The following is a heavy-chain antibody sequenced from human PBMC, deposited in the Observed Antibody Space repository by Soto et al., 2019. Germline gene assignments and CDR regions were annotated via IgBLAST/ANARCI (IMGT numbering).Heavy chain of an antibody. CDR2: ISWDGGST. V-gene: IGHV3-43*01. Sequence: KGLEWVSLISWDGGSTYYADSVKGRFTISRDNSKNSLYLQMNSLRTEDTALYYCAKDMFCSGGSGYFSYSYHGMHVCAEGHHG. D-gene: IGHD2-15*01. CDR3: AKDMFCSGGSGYFSYSYHGMHV. J-gene: IGHJ6*02.